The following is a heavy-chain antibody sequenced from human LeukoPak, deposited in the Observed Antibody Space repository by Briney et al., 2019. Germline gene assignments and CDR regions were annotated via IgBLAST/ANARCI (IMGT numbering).Heavy chain of an antibody. J-gene: IGHJ4*02. V-gene: IGHV4-59*08. D-gene: IGHD6-13*01. CDR2: INYSGRT. Sequence: SETLSLTCIVSGGXNSGYYCSWIRQPPGQGLEWIGYINYSGRTDYNPSIKSRVTMSVDTSKNQFSLKLSSVTAADTAVFYCARTISGWYYFDYWGQGTLVTVSS. CDR1: GGXNSGYY. CDR3: ARTISGWYYFDY.